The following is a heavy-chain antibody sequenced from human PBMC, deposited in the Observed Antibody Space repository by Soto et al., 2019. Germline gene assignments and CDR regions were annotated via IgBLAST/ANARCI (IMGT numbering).Heavy chain of an antibody. Sequence: EVQLLESGGGLIQPGGSLRLSCAASGFPFSTYEMTWARQSPGKGLEWVAFITSSGGPTYYAVSVRGRFTISRDNSKNTLYLQMDSLRVEETARYYCVKGGWLDDWGQGTQVTVSS. V-gene: IGHV3-23*01. CDR1: GFPFSTYE. J-gene: IGHJ5*02. CDR2: ITSSGGPT. CDR3: VKGGWLDD.